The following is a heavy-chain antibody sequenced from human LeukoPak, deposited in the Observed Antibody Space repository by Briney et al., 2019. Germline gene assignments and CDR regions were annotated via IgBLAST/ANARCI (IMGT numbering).Heavy chain of an antibody. Sequence: RPGGSLRLSCAASGFTFSSYGMHWVRQAPGKGLEWVAVIWYDGSNKYYADSVKGRFTISRDNSKNTLYLQMNSLRAEDTAVYYCARDLSATVLAFDIWGQGTMVTVSS. CDR1: GFTFSSYG. V-gene: IGHV3-33*01. D-gene: IGHD4-17*01. J-gene: IGHJ3*02. CDR2: IWYDGSNK. CDR3: ARDLSATVLAFDI.